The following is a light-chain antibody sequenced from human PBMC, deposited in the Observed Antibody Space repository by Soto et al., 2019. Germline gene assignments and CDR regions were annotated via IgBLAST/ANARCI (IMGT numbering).Light chain of an antibody. Sequence: ILMTQSPATLSASTGDRVTLSCRTSQGVSRNLAWYQQKPGKAPRLLIHGASTLPGRVPARFSGSGSGTEFTLTISSLQSEDFATYYCQQYYSCPRPFGQGTKVAIK. CDR3: QQYYSCPRP. J-gene: IGKJ1*01. V-gene: IGKV1-8*01. CDR1: QGVSRN. CDR2: GAS.